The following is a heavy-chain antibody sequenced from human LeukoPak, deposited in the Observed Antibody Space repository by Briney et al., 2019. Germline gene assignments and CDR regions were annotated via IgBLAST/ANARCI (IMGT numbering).Heavy chain of an antibody. Sequence: SETLSLTCTVSGGSISSSSYYWGWIRQPPGKGLEWIGSIYYSGSTNYNPSLKSRVTISVDTSKNQFSLKLSSVTAADTAVYYCARGLPLGYFDWLDDYWGQGTLVTVSS. J-gene: IGHJ4*02. CDR3: ARGLPLGYFDWLDDY. CDR2: IYYSGST. CDR1: GGSISSSSYY. V-gene: IGHV4-39*07. D-gene: IGHD3-9*01.